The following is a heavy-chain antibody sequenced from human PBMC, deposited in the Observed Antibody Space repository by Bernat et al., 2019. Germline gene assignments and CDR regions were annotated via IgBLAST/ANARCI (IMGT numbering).Heavy chain of an antibody. CDR2: ISYDGSNK. J-gene: IGHJ4*02. Sequence: QVQLVESGGGVVQPGRSLRLSCAASGFTFSSYAMHWVRQAPGKGLEWVAVISYDGSNKYYADSVKGRFTISRDNSKNTLYLQMNSLRAEDTAVYYCARDYDFWSGYYLDYWGQGTLVTVSS. CDR3: ARDYDFWSGYYLDY. D-gene: IGHD3-3*01. CDR1: GFTFSSYA. V-gene: IGHV3-30-3*01.